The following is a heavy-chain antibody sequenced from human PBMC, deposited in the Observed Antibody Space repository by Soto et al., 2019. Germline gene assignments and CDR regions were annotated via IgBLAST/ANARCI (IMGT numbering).Heavy chain of an antibody. J-gene: IGHJ6*02. D-gene: IGHD6-19*01. CDR1: GGSISSSSYY. V-gene: IGHV4-39*01. Sequence: QLQLQESGPGLVKPSETLSLTCTVSGGSISSSSYYWGWIRQPPGKGLEWIGSIYYSGSTYYNPSLKSRVTISVDTSKNQFSLKLSSVTAADTAVYYCARSSGWLNYYYYGMDVWGQGTTVTVSS. CDR2: IYYSGST. CDR3: ARSSGWLNYYYYGMDV.